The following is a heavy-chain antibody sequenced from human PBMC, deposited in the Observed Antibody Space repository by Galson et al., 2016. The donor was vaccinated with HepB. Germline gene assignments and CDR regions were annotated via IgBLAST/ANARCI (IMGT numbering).Heavy chain of an antibody. J-gene: IGHJ4*02. V-gene: IGHV3-23*01. CDR1: GFTFSTYA. CDR2: ISGNDITT. Sequence: SLRLSCAASGFTFSTYAMTWVRQSPGKGLEWVGTISGNDITTYYADSVKGRFTISKDNSKNTLYIQMSSLRAEDTATYYCAKEMSWLKLGLDYWGQGTRVTVSS. D-gene: IGHD5-24*01. CDR3: AKEMSWLKLGLDY.